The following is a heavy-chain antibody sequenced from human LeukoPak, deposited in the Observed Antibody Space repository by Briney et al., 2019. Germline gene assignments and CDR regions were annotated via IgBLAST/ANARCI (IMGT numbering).Heavy chain of an antibody. V-gene: IGHV1-2*02. D-gene: IGHD2-2*02. Sequence: ASVKVSCKASRYTFTGYYMHWVRQAPGQGLEWMGWINPNSGGTNYAQKSQGRVTMTRDTSISTAYMELSRLRSDDTAVYYCARPLGSQGSYPLYNCWGQGTLVTVSS. CDR3: ARPLGSQGSYPLYNC. CDR2: INPNSGGT. J-gene: IGHJ4*02. CDR1: RYTFTGYY.